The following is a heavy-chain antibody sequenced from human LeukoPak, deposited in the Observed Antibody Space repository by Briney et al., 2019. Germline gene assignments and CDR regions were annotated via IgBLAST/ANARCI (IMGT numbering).Heavy chain of an antibody. CDR1: GFTFSSYA. Sequence: GGSLRLSCAASGFTFSSYAMSWVRQAPGKGLEWVSAISGSGGSTYYADSVKGRFTISRDNAKNSLYLQMNSLRAEDTAVYYCARGRPVTTDYWGQGTLVTVSS. V-gene: IGHV3-23*01. CDR3: ARGRPVTTDY. D-gene: IGHD4-17*01. J-gene: IGHJ4*02. CDR2: ISGSGGST.